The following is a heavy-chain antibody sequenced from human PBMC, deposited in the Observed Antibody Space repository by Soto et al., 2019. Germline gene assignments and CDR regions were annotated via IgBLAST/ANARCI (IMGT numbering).Heavy chain of an antibody. D-gene: IGHD6-6*01. CDR3: ARDKYSSSSYYYYGMDV. CDR2: ISAYNGNT. V-gene: IGHV1-18*01. CDR1: GYTFTSYG. J-gene: IGHJ6*02. Sequence: ASVKVSCKASGYTFTSYGISWVRQAPGQGLEWMGWISAYNGNTNYAQKLQGRVTMTTDTSTSTAYMELRSLRSDDTAVYYCARDKYSSSSYYYYGMDVWGQGTTVTVSS.